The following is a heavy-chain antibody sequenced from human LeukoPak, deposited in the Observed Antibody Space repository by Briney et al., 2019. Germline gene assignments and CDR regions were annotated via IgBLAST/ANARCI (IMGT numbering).Heavy chain of an antibody. CDR2: ISPDGSGT. Sequence: QPGGSLRLSCAASGFGFSNYWMHWVRQGPGKGLLWVSRISPDGSGTTYADSVKGRFVISRDNAQNTVYLQMSSLRPEDTAVYYCAREYSSSSGRAFDHWGQGTLVTASS. CDR1: GFGFSNYW. CDR3: AREYSSSSGRAFDH. J-gene: IGHJ4*02. V-gene: IGHV3-74*01. D-gene: IGHD6-6*01.